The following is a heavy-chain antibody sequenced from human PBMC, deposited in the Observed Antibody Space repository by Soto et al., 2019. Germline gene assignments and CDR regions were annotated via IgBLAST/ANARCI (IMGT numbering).Heavy chain of an antibody. V-gene: IGHV4-30-4*01. CDR2: VYYSGTT. CDR1: GASINNNDYY. CDR3: ARMSYFYDKWYFDL. J-gene: IGHJ2*01. Sequence: SETLSLTCTVSGASINNNDYYWSWIRQNPGKGLEWIGYVYYSGTTDYIPSLKSRLSMSIDKSQNQFTLKLNSVTAADTATYYCARMSYFYDKWYFDLWGRGTLVTVSS. D-gene: IGHD3-22*01.